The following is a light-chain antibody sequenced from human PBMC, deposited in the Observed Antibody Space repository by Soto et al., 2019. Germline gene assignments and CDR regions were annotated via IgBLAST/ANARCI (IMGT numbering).Light chain of an antibody. CDR1: QSISRW. J-gene: IGKJ3*01. Sequence: DIQMTQSPSTLSTSVGDKVTITCRASQSISRWLAWYQQNPGKAPKLLIYDASTLESGVPSRFSGSGSGTEFTLIISSLQSEDFAVYYCQQYNNWPPGFTFGPGTKVDIK. CDR2: DAS. V-gene: IGKV1-5*01. CDR3: QQYNNWPPGFT.